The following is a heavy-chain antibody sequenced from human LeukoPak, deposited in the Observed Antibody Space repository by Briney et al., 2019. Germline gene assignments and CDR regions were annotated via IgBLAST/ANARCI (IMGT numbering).Heavy chain of an antibody. CDR3: ARGELRGYCGYAYYYYGMDV. CDR1: GYTFTGYY. CDR2: INPNSGGT. V-gene: IGHV1-2*02. D-gene: IGHD5-12*01. J-gene: IGHJ6*02. Sequence: ASVKISCKASGYTFTGYYMHWVRQAPGQGLEWMGWINPNSGGTNYAQKFQGRVTMTRDTSISTACMELSRLRSDDTAVYYCARGELRGYCGYAYYYYGMDVWGQGTTVTVSS.